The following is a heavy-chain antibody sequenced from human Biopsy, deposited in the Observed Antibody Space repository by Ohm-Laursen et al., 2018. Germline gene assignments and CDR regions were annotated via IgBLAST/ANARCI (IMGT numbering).Heavy chain of an antibody. Sequence: SLRLSCAASGFTFNAYCMYWVRQVPGKGLEWVSGIRRNSAIIDYADSVRGRFTISRDNARRFLFLQMNNLKSEDTAFYYCARDRGGARYGMDVWGRGTTVTVSS. J-gene: IGHJ6*02. CDR3: ARDRGGARYGMDV. V-gene: IGHV3-9*01. CDR1: GFTFNAYC. D-gene: IGHD1-26*01. CDR2: IRRNSAII.